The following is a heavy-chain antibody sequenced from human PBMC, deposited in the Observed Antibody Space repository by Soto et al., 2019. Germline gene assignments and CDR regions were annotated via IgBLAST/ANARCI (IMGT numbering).Heavy chain of an antibody. CDR1: GFTFSSYS. CDR2: ISSSSSYI. J-gene: IGHJ4*02. CDR3: ARAKWGSSSCGY. Sequence: EVQLVESGGGLVKPGGSLRLSCAASGFTFSSYSMNWVRQAPGKGLEWVSSISSSSSYIYYADSVKGRFTISRDNAKNSLYLQMNSLRAEDTAVYYCARAKWGSSSCGYWGQGTLVTVSS. V-gene: IGHV3-21*01. D-gene: IGHD6-13*01.